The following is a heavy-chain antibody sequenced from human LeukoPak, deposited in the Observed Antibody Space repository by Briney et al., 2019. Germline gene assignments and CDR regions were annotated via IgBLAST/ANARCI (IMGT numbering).Heavy chain of an antibody. D-gene: IGHD2-15*01. CDR2: INAGNSNT. CDR1: GYTFTSCA. Sequence: GASVKVSCKASGYTFTSCALHWVRQAPGQRLEWMAWINAGNSNTKYSQKFQGRVTITRDTSASTVYMEPSSLRSEDTAVYYCARAARYCSGGSCYGYFDYWGQGTLVTVSS. CDR3: ARAARYCSGGSCYGYFDY. V-gene: IGHV1-3*01. J-gene: IGHJ4*02.